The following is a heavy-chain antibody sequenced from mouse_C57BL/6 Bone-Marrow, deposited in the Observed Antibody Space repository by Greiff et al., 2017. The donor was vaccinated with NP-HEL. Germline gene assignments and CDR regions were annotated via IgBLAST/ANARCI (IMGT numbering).Heavy chain of an antibody. J-gene: IGHJ3*01. CDR1: GYSITSGYY. CDR3: ARNSVAWFAY. Sequence: VQLKESGPGLVKPSQSLSLTCSVTGYSITSGYYWNWIRQFPGNKLEWMGYISYDGSNNYNPSLKNRISITRDTSKNQFFLKLNSVTTEDTATYYCARNSVAWFAYWGQGTLVTVSA. CDR2: ISYDGSN. V-gene: IGHV3-6*01.